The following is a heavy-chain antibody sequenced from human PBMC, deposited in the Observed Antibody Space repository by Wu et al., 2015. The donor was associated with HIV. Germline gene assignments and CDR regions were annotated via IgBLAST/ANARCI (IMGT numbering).Heavy chain of an antibody. D-gene: IGHD2-21*02. CDR1: GYTFTIYD. CDR3: ARGNCGGDCSSFYYYYYGMDI. Sequence: QVQLVQSGAEVKKPGASVKVSCQASGYTFTIYDINWVRQAPGQGLEWMGWMNPNSGNTGYAQKFQGRVTMTRNTSIGTAYMELSSLRSEDTAVYYCARGNCGGDCSSFYYYYYGMDIWGQGTTVTV. J-gene: IGHJ6*02. V-gene: IGHV1-8*01. CDR2: MNPNSGNT.